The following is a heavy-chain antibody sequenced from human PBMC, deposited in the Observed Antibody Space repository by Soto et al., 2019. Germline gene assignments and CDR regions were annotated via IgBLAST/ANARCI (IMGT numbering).Heavy chain of an antibody. CDR2: ISYDGSNK. CDR3: ARDERLRFLEWFTNWFDP. J-gene: IGHJ5*02. D-gene: IGHD3-3*01. V-gene: IGHV3-30-3*01. Sequence: GGSLRLSCAASGFTFSSYAMHWVRQAPGKGLEWVAVISYDGSNKYYADSVKGRFTISRDNSKNTLYLQMNSLRAEDTAVYYCARDERLRFLEWFTNWFDPWGQGTLVTVSS. CDR1: GFTFSSYA.